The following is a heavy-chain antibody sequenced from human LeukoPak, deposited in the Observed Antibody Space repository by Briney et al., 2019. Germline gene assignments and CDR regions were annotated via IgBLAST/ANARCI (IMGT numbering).Heavy chain of an antibody. CDR2: IYSGGST. J-gene: IGHJ4*02. Sequence: GGSLRLSCAASGFTVSSNYMSWVRQAPGKGLEWVSVIYSGGSTYYADSVKGRFTISRDNSKNTLYHQMNSLRAEDTAVYYCAKERPTRRYCSGGSCYSRYFDYWGQGTLVTVSS. CDR3: AKERPTRRYCSGGSCYSRYFDY. CDR1: GFTVSSNY. V-gene: IGHV3-53*01. D-gene: IGHD2-15*01.